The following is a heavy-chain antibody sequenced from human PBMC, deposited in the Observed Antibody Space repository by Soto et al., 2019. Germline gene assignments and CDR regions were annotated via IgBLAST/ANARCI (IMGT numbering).Heavy chain of an antibody. CDR1: GFTISSNA. CDR3: AKDKPGTTSFDY. V-gene: IGHV3-23*01. Sequence: GGSLRLSCAASGFTISSNAMYWVRQAPGKGLEWVSAISDRGDTTHYADSVKGRFTISRDTSKNTLYLQLSTLRADDTAVYYCAKDKPGTTSFDYWGQGTLVTVSS. D-gene: IGHD1-1*01. J-gene: IGHJ4*02. CDR2: ISDRGDTT.